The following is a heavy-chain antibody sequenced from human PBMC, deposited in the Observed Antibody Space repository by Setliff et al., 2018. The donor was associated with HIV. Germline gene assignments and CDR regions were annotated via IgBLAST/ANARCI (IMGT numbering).Heavy chain of an antibody. J-gene: IGHJ4*02. Sequence: SETLSLTCAVYGGSFSGYYWSWIRQPPGKGLELIGEINHSGSTNYNPSLKSRVTISVDTSKNQFYLKLSSVTAADSAVFYCAGLTTTYYYDSSAYYHPVWGQGTLVTVS. CDR1: GGSFSGYY. V-gene: IGHV4-34*01. CDR2: INHSGST. D-gene: IGHD3-22*01. CDR3: AGLTTTYYYDSSAYYHPV.